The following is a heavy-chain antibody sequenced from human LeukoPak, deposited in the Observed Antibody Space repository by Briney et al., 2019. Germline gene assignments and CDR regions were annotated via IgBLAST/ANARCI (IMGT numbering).Heavy chain of an antibody. D-gene: IGHD3-16*01. CDR2: VIRDGSFT. J-gene: IGHJ5*01. CDR3: VRDGDYVNFDS. CDR1: GFTFRSYW. Sequence: GGSLRLSCAASGFTFRSYWMHWVRQAPGKGLEWVSRVIRDGSFTNYADSVKGRFTISRDNAKNTLYLQMSSLRAEDTAVYFCVRDGDYVNFDSWGQGSLVTVSS. V-gene: IGHV3-74*01.